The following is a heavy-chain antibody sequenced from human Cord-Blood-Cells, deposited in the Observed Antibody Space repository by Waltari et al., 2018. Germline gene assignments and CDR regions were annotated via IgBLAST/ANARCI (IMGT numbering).Heavy chain of an antibody. CDR1: GFTFSSYA. CDR3: AKAYDYSNYFFDY. CDR2: ISGSGGST. D-gene: IGHD4-4*01. J-gene: IGHJ4*02. V-gene: IGHV3-23*01. Sequence: EVQLLESGGGLVQPGGSLRLSCAASGFTFSSYAMSWLRQAPGKGPEWVPAISGSGGSTYYADSVKGRFTISRDNSKNTLYLQMNSLRAEDTAVYYCAKAYDYSNYFFDYWGQGTLVTVSS.